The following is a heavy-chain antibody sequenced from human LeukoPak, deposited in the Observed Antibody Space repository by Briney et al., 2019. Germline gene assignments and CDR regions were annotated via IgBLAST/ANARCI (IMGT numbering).Heavy chain of an antibody. V-gene: IGHV3-15*01. Sequence: GGSLRLSCTASGYTLNNAWMSWLRQAPGKGLEWVGRIKSKTDGGATDYAAPVTGRFTISRDDSKSTLYLEMNSLKTEDTAVYYCTAGIGTIDLWGEGTLVTVSS. J-gene: IGHJ4*02. CDR1: GYTLNNAW. D-gene: IGHD1-1*01. CDR2: IKSKTDGGAT. CDR3: TAGIGTIDL.